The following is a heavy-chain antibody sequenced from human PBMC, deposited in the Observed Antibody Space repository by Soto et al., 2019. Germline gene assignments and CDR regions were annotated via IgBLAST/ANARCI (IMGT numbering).Heavy chain of an antibody. Sequence: SETLSLTCAVSGGSISSSSWWSWVRQPPGKGLEWIGEIYHSGSTNYNPSLKSRVTISVDKSKNQFSLKLSSVTAADTAVYYCANVRGGYYYAMDVWGQGTTVIVSS. D-gene: IGHD3-10*02. V-gene: IGHV4-4*02. J-gene: IGHJ6*02. CDR3: ANVRGGYYYAMDV. CDR2: IYHSGST. CDR1: GGSISSSSW.